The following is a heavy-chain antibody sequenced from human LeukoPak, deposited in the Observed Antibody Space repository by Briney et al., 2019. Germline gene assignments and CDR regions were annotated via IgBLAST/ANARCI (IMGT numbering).Heavy chain of an antibody. Sequence: GEPLNTSCKGPGSSFTSNWIGWAGRMQGKGLEWMGIINTGEADTRNSPSFQGQVTISAAKSISTAYLQWSSLKASDTAMYYCASREGYSSSWYYFDCWGQGTLVSVSS. CDR2: INTGEADT. D-gene: IGHD6-13*01. CDR1: GSSFTSNW. V-gene: IGHV5-51*01. CDR3: ASREGYSSSWYYFDC. J-gene: IGHJ4*02.